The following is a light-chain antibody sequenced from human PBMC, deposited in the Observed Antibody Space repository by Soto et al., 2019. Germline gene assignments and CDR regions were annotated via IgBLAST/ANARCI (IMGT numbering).Light chain of an antibody. V-gene: IGKV1-5*03. CDR2: KAS. CDR1: QSISNW. J-gene: IGKJ1*01. Sequence: DIQMTQSPSTLSASIGDRVTITCRASQSISNWLAWYQQKPGKAPKLLIYKASSLEGEVPSRFSGSGSGTEFTLTISTLQPDDFAIYYCQQFNSYPWTFGHGTKVEIK. CDR3: QQFNSYPWT.